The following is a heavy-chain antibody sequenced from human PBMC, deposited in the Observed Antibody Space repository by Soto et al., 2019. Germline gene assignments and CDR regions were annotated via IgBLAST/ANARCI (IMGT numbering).Heavy chain of an antibody. J-gene: IGHJ4*02. CDR2: VFYTGTT. D-gene: IGHD3-9*01. V-gene: IGHV4-39*01. CDR3: ARFPTPTGRYFDWPYFDY. CDR1: GGSISSTTHH. Sequence: PSETLSLTCTVSGGSISSTTHHWVWVRQPPGKGLEWIASVFYTGTTYYTPSLKSRVTISVDTSKNQFSLRLSSVTAADTAVYYCARFPTPTGRYFDWPYFDYWGQGTLVTVSS.